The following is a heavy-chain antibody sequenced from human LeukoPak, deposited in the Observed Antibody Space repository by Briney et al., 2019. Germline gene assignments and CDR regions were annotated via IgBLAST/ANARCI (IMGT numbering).Heavy chain of an antibody. J-gene: IGHJ4*02. Sequence: GGSLRLSCAASGFTFSDYYMSWIRQAPGKGLERVSYISSSGSTIYYADSVKGRFTISRDNAKNSLYLQMNSLRAEDTAVYYCARAHITMIVVVITYFDYWGQGTLVTVSS. D-gene: IGHD3-22*01. CDR1: GFTFSDYY. CDR2: ISSSGSTI. CDR3: ARAHITMIVVVITYFDY. V-gene: IGHV3-11*04.